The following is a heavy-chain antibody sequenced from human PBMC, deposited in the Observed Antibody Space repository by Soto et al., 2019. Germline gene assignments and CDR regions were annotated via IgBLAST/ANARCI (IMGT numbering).Heavy chain of an antibody. J-gene: IGHJ6*02. Sequence: GGSLRLSCAASGFTFSSYWMHWVRQAPGKGLVWVSRINSDGSSTSYADSVRGRFTISRDNAKNTLYLQMNSLRAEDTAVYYCARSSLYYDFWSGYSGMDVWGQGTTVTVSS. CDR2: INSDGSST. CDR1: GFTFSSYW. D-gene: IGHD3-3*01. V-gene: IGHV3-74*01. CDR3: ARSSLYYDFWSGYSGMDV.